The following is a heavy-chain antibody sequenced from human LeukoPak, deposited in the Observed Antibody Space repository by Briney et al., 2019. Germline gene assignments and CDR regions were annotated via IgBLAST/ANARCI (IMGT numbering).Heavy chain of an antibody. CDR2: IEYDGSST. V-gene: IGHV3-74*01. Sequence: PGGSLRLSCAASGFTFSSYWLHWVRQDPGRGLVWVSRIEYDGSSTGYADSVKGRFTISRDNAKNTLYLQMNSLRAEDTAVYYCAREGVGGALDYWGQGTLVTVSS. J-gene: IGHJ4*02. CDR1: GFTFSSYW. CDR3: AREGVGGALDY. D-gene: IGHD6-19*01.